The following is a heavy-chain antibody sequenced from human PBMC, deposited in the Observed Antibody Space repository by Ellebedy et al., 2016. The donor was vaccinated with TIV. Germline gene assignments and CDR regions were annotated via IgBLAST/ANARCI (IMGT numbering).Heavy chain of an antibody. D-gene: IGHD6-19*01. J-gene: IGHJ4*02. CDR1: GFIFSSYG. CDR2: IWYDGRTE. Sequence: GGSLRLSCAASGFIFSSYGMHWVRQAPGKGLEGVAVIWYDGRTEDYGDSVKGRFTISRDNSKNTVYLQMNSLRVEDTAVYYCARDRQQWLVWGGDFDYWGQGTLVTVSS. CDR3: ARDRQQWLVWGGDFDY. V-gene: IGHV3-33*01.